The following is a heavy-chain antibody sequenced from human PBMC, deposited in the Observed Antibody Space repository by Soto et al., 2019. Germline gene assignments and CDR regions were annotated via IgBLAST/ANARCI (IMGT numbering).Heavy chain of an antibody. Sequence: QEQLVQSGAEVKKPGSSVKVSCTASGGIFGSYAISWVRQAPGQGLEWMGGIIPIFGTANYAQKFQGRVTITADESKNTAYMDLSSLKSEDTAIYYCARGGSGYVWFNEFWGQGTLVTVSS. CDR2: IIPIFGTA. D-gene: IGHD3-22*01. J-gene: IGHJ4*02. CDR3: ARGGSGYVWFNEF. V-gene: IGHV1-69*01. CDR1: GGIFGSYA.